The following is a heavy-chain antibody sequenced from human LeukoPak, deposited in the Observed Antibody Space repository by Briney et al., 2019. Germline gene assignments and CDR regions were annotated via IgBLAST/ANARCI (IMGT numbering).Heavy chain of an antibody. CDR2: IIPIYGTA. Sequence: SVKVSCKASGGTFSSYAISWVRQAPGQGLEWMGRIIPIYGTANYAQNSQGRVTITTDESTSTAYMELSSLRSEDTAVYYCARENTGDPGMGGAFDIWGQGTMVTVSS. CDR3: ARENTGDPGMGGAFDI. V-gene: IGHV1-69*05. CDR1: GGTFSSYA. J-gene: IGHJ3*02. D-gene: IGHD7-27*01.